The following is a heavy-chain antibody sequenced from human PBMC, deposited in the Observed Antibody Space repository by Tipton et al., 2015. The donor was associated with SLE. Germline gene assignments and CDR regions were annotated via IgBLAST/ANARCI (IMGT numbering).Heavy chain of an antibody. CDR2: VYDSGST. D-gene: IGHD2/OR15-2a*01. Sequence: TLSLTCTVSGGSVSSYYWIWIRQPAGKGLEWIGHVYDSGSTYYNPSLKSRLTMSVDTSKNQVSLNLNSVTAADTAVYYCARAPMVITAFDIWGQGAMVTVSS. CDR1: GGSVSSYY. V-gene: IGHV4-4*07. CDR3: ARAPMVITAFDI. J-gene: IGHJ3*02.